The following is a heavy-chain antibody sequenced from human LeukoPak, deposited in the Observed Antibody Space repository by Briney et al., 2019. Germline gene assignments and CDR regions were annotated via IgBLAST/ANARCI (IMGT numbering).Heavy chain of an antibody. J-gene: IGHJ4*02. D-gene: IGHD6-6*01. CDR3: ARQRIAARHLWEEFDY. CDR1: GYTFTDYY. CDR2: SNPNSGDT. Sequence: ASVKVSCKASGYTFTDYYMHWVRQAPGQGLEWMGWSNPNSGDTNYAQKFQGRVTMTTDTSMTTAYMELRRLRSDDTAVYYCARQRIAARHLWEEFDYWGQGTLVTVSS. V-gene: IGHV1-2*02.